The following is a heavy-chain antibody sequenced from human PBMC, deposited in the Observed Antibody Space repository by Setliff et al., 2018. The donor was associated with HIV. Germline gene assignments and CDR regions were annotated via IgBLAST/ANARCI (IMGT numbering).Heavy chain of an antibody. Sequence: ASVKVSCKASGYTFTTYGISWVRQAPGQGLEWMGWISVYNGNTHYGQKFQGRVIVTAETSTSTAYMELTSLRSDDTAVYYCASEGITMVRGAIIRSAFDIWCQGTMVTVSS. V-gene: IGHV1-18*01. D-gene: IGHD3-10*01. CDR2: ISVYNGNT. J-gene: IGHJ3*02. CDR3: ASEGITMVRGAIIRSAFDI. CDR1: GYTFTTYG.